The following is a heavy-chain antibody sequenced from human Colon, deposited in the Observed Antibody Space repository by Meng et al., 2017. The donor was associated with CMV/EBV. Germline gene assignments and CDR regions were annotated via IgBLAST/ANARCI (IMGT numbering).Heavy chain of an antibody. CDR2: LHHAGSTI. Sequence: GESLKISCAASGFTFSSYGMHWVRQAPGKGLEWVAFLHHAGSTIYYAESLKGRFTISRDNSKNTLYLEMSDLRPEDTAVYYCAGELGGYCSGFGCPLGYWGQGTLVTVSS. V-gene: IGHV3-30*02. J-gene: IGHJ4*02. CDR3: AGELGGYCSGFGCPLGY. CDR1: GFTFSSYG. D-gene: IGHD2-15*01.